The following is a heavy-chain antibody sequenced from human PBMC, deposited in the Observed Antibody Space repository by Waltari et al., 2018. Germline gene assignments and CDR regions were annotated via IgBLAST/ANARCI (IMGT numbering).Heavy chain of an antibody. D-gene: IGHD2-15*01. V-gene: IGHV1-24*01. CDR1: GYRLPESA. CDR2: FDPEYGEA. J-gene: IGHJ5*02. Sequence: QVQLVQSGAEVKKPGASVKVSCRVSGYRLPESALHWVRQAPGKGLEWLGGFDPEYGEAVYAQEFQGRVTMTEDTSKDTAYMELSSLTYEDTAVYYCTRDRVGYCSGGTCYSRWFDPWGQGTLVTVSS. CDR3: TRDRVGYCSGGTCYSRWFDP.